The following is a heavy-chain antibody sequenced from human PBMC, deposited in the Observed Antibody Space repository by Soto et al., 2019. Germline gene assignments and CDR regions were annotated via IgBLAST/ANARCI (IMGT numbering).Heavy chain of an antibody. V-gene: IGHV3-66*01. CDR3: ARDGRYCSGGSCYYYYYYMDA. Sequence: EVQLVESGGGLVQPGGSLRLSCAASGFTVSSNYMSWVRQAPGKGLEWVSLVYSGGSTYYADSVKGRFTISRDNSKNSLYLQRNSLSAEDTAVYYCARDGRYCSGGSCYYYYYYMDAWGKGTTVTVSS. D-gene: IGHD2-15*01. CDR2: VYSGGST. CDR1: GFTVSSNY. J-gene: IGHJ6*03.